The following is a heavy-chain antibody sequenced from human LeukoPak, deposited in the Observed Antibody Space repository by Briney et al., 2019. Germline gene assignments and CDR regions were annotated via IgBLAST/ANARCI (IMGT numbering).Heavy chain of an antibody. D-gene: IGHD2-21*01. CDR3: VKMKGRPIAKYYMEV. CDR2: INGSDDNT. V-gene: IGHV3-23*01. J-gene: IGHJ6*01. Sequence: GGSLRLSCAASGFTFSSFCMSWVRRTPGKGLEWVSSINGSDDNTLYADSVKGRFTISRDNSKNSLYLQMNSLRAEDTAIYYCVKMKGRPIAKYYMEVWGQGRTVTVSS. CDR1: GFTFSSFC.